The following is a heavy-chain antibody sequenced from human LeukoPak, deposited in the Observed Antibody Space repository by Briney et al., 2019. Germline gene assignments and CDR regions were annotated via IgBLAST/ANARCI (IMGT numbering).Heavy chain of an antibody. V-gene: IGHV1-2*02. CDR1: GYTFTGYY. CDR2: INPNSGGT. D-gene: IGHD5-18*01. CDR3: ARVSKWIQLWFP. Sequence: ASVKVSCKASGYTFTGYYMHWVRQAPGQGLEWMGWINPNSGGTNYAQKFQGRVTMTRDTSISTAYMELSRLRSEDTAVYYCARVSKWIQLWFPWGQGTLVTVSS. J-gene: IGHJ5*02.